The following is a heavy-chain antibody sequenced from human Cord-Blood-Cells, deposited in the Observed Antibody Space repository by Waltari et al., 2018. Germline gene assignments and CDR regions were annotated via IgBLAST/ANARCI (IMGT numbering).Heavy chain of an antibody. J-gene: IGHJ4*02. CDR3: ARTTVVPAALPDFDY. CDR2: TNPNSGGT. Sequence: QVQLVQSGAEVKKPGASVKVSCKASGYTFTGYYMHWVRQAPGQGLEWMGWTNPNSGGTNYAQKFQGRVTMTRDTSISTAYMELSRLRSDDTAVYYCARTTVVPAALPDFDYWGQGTLVTVSS. D-gene: IGHD2-2*01. V-gene: IGHV1-2*02. CDR1: GYTFTGYY.